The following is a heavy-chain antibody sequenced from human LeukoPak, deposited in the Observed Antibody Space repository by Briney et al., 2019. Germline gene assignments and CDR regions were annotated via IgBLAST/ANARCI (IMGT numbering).Heavy chain of an antibody. CDR1: GFIFSSYG. V-gene: IGHV3-23*01. CDR2: ISGSGVNT. CDR3: ARGTSSYSDYNTFDY. Sequence: GGSLRLSCVASGFIFSSYGMSWVRQAPGKGLEWVSAISGSGVNTDHADSVKGRFTISRDNSKNTLYLQMNSLRVEDTAVYYCARGTSSYSDYNTFDYWGQGTLVSVSS. J-gene: IGHJ4*02. D-gene: IGHD4-11*01.